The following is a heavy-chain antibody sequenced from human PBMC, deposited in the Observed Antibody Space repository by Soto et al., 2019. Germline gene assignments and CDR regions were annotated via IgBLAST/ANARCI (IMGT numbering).Heavy chain of an antibody. D-gene: IGHD7-27*01. Sequence: PGVSPGLSFAASGFTVSTNYMSWVRQAPGKGLEWVSGIYSGGSTFYADSVRGRFTISRDNSKTTVNLQMNSLRAEDTAGYYFARDPGAADYWGLGTLVTVTS. CDR3: ARDPGAADY. CDR2: IYSGGST. CDR1: GFTVSTNY. V-gene: IGHV3-66*01. J-gene: IGHJ4*02.